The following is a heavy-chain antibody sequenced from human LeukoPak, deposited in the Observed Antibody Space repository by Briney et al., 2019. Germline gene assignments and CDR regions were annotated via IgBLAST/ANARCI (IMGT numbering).Heavy chain of an antibody. J-gene: IGHJ4*02. CDR2: INSDGRNT. V-gene: IGHV3-74*01. D-gene: IGHD2-8*01. CDR1: GFTFSSYW. CDR3: AKDRLVSPSVPLDY. Sequence: GGSLRLSCAASGFTFSSYWMHWVRQAPGKGLVWVSRINSDGRNTNYADSVKGRFTISRDNAKNTLYLQMNSLRAEDTAVYYCAKDRLVSPSVPLDYWGQGTLVTVSS.